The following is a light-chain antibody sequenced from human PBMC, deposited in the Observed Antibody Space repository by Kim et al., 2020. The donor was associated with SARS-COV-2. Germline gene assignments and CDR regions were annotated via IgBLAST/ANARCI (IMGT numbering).Light chain of an antibody. V-gene: IGKV1-12*01. CDR2: YSS. CDR1: QGVSSS. Sequence: ASVGDIVPITFRARQGVSSSLAWSQQKPGKAPKLLIYYSSSLQRGVPSRFSGSGFGTDFILTISSLQRDDFAVYYCQQSQSAPWTFGQGTKVDIK. CDR3: QQSQSAPWT. J-gene: IGKJ1*01.